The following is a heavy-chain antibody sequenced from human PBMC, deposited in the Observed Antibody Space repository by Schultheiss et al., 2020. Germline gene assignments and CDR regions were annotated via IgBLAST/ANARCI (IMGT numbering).Heavy chain of an antibody. J-gene: IGHJ5*02. V-gene: IGHV1-18*01. CDR3: ARDSGDGHSSGWFDP. Sequence: ASVKVSCKASGYTFTSYGISWVRQAPGQGLEWMGWISAYNGNTNYAQKLQGRVTMTTDTSTSTAYMELRSLRSDDTAVYYCARDSGDGHSSGWFDPWGQGTLVTVSS. CDR1: GYTFTSYG. CDR2: ISAYNGNT. D-gene: IGHD6-19*01.